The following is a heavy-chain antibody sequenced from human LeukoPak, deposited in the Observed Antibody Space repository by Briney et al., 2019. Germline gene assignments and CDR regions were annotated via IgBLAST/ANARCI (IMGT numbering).Heavy chain of an antibody. CDR3: TTDLQGYYYMDV. V-gene: IGHV3-23*01. J-gene: IGHJ6*03. Sequence: PGGSLRLSCAASGFTFSSYAMSWVRQAPGKGLEWVSAISGSGGSTYYADSVKGRFTISSDNSKNTLYLQMNSLRAEDPAVYYCTTDLQGYYYMDVWGKGTTVTVSS. CDR2: ISGSGGST. CDR1: GFTFSSYA.